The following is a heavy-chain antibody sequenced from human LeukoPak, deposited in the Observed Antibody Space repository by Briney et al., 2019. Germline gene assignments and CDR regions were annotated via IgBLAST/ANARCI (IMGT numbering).Heavy chain of an antibody. CDR1: GGSISSSSFY. CDR2: IHYSGST. D-gene: IGHD3-22*01. J-gene: IGHJ4*02. V-gene: IGHV4-39*07. Sequence: SETLSLTCTVSGGSISSSSFYWGWIRQPPGKGLEWIGSIHYSGSTYYNPSLKSRVTMSVDTSKNQFSLKLSSVTAADTAVYYCARVGQYYYDSSGNGYTDYWGQGTLVTVSS. CDR3: ARVGQYYYDSSGNGYTDY.